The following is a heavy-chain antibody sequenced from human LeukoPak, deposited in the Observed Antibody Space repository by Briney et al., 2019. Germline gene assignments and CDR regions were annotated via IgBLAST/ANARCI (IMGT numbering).Heavy chain of an antibody. CDR1: GFTFSSYA. D-gene: IGHD3-22*01. V-gene: IGHV3-23*01. J-gene: IGHJ4*02. CDR2: VSGSGGST. CDR3: AKRYYYDSSGYYYDY. Sequence: GGSLRLSCAASGFTFSSYAMSWVRQAPGKGLEWVSAVSGSGGSTYYADSVKGRFTISRDNSKNTLYLQMNSLRAEDTAVYYCAKRYYYDSSGYYYDYWGQGTLVTVSS.